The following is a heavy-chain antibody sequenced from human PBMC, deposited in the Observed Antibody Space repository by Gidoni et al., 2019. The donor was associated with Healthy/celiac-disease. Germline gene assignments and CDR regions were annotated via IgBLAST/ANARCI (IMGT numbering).Heavy chain of an antibody. Sequence: VQLVESGVGLVQPGRSLRLSCAASGFTFDDYALTGGRQAPGKGLEWVASISWNRGSIGYADSVKGRFTNSRDKAKNSLYLQKNRLRAEDTALYYCAKGGYDRRYDAFDIWGQGTMVTVSS. CDR2: ISWNRGSI. D-gene: IGHD3-22*01. V-gene: IGHV3-9*01. CDR1: GFTFDDYA. CDR3: AKGGYDRRYDAFDI. J-gene: IGHJ3*02.